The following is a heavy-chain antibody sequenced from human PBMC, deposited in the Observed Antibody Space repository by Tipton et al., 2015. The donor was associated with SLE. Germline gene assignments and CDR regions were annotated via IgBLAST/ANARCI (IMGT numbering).Heavy chain of an antibody. CDR3: ARTLLDYYYYMDV. CDR2: SNPNNGGT. V-gene: IGHV1-2*06. CDR1: GYIFSDYY. J-gene: IGHJ6*03. Sequence: QSGPEVKKSGASVKVSCKTSGYIFSDYYMHWVRQAPGQGLEWMGRSNPNNGGTDYAQKLQGRVTMAIDTSTSTAYMELRSLTSDDTAVYYCARTLLDYYYYMDVWGKGTTVTVSS.